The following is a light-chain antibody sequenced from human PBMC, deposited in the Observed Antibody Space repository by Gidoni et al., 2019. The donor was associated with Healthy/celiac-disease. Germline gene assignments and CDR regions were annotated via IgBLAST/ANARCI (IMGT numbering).Light chain of an antibody. CDR1: QSVSSN. J-gene: IGKJ1*01. Sequence: EIVMTQSPATLSVSPGERATLSCRASQSVSSNLAWYQQKPGQAPRLLIYGASTRATGIPARFSCSWSGTEFTLTISSLQSEDFAVYYCQQYNNWPRGTFGQGTKVEIK. V-gene: IGKV3-15*01. CDR2: GAS. CDR3: QQYNNWPRGT.